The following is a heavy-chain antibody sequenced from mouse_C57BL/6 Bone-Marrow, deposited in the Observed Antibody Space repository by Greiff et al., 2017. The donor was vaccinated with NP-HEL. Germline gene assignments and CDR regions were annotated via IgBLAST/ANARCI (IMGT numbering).Heavy chain of an antibody. CDR3: ARDLGTGTAWFAY. CDR2: INYDGSST. J-gene: IGHJ3*01. Sequence: EVKLVESEGGLVQPGSSMKLSCTASGFTFSDYYMAWVRQVPEKGLEWVANINYDGSSTYYLDSLKSRFIISRDNAKNILYLQMSSLKSEDTATYYCARDLGTGTAWFAYWGQGTLVTVSA. V-gene: IGHV5-16*01. D-gene: IGHD4-1*01. CDR1: GFTFSDYY.